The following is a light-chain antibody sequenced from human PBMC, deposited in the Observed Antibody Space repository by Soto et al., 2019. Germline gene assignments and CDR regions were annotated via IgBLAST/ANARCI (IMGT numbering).Light chain of an antibody. CDR1: QSVSSSY. V-gene: IGKV3-20*01. CDR3: QHYDSLPIT. CDR2: GAS. Sequence: EIVLTQSPDTLSLSPGERATLSCRASQSVSSSYLAWYQQKPGQPPRLLIYGASSRATGIPDRFSGSGSGTDFTLTISRLEPEDFAVFYCQHYDSLPITFGQGTRLETK. J-gene: IGKJ5*01.